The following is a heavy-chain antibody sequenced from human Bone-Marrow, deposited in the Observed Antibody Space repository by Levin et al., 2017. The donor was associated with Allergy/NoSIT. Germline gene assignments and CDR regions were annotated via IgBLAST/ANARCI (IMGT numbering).Heavy chain of an antibody. Sequence: SQTLSLTCTVSGGSISSSSYYWGWIRQPPGKGLEWIGSIYYSGSTYYNPSLKSRVTISVDTSKNQFSLKLSSVTAADTAVYYCVRHLADSSSWPYDAFDIWGQGTMVTVSS. CDR3: VRHLADSSSWPYDAFDI. CDR1: GGSISSSSYY. CDR2: IYYSGST. D-gene: IGHD6-13*01. V-gene: IGHV4-39*01. J-gene: IGHJ3*02.